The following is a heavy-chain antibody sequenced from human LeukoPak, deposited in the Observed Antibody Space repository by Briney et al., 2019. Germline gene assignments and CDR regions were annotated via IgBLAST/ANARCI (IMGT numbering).Heavy chain of an antibody. CDR2: ISSSSSYI. J-gene: IGHJ6*02. Sequence: GGSLRLSCAASGFTFSSYSMNWVRQAPGKGLEWVSPISSSSSYIYYADSVKGRFTISRDNAKNSLYLQMNSLRAEDTAVYYCARDSGYYGSGSYYYYGMDVWGQGTTVTVSS. V-gene: IGHV3-21*01. D-gene: IGHD3-10*01. CDR3: ARDSGYYGSGSYYYYGMDV. CDR1: GFTFSSYS.